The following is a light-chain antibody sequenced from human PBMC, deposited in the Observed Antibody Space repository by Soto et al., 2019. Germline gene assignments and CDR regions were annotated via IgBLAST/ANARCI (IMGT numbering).Light chain of an antibody. Sequence: EIVLTQSPGTLSLSPGERAALSCRASQSVSRNFLAWYQQKPGQAPRLLIYGASNRATGIPDRFSGSGSETDFTLTISRLEPEDCAVYYCHQYGSSPATFGQGTKVDIK. CDR1: QSVSRNF. V-gene: IGKV3-20*01. J-gene: IGKJ1*01. CDR2: GAS. CDR3: HQYGSSPAT.